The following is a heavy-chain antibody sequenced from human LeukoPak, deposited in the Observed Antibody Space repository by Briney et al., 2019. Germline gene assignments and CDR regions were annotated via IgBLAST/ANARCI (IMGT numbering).Heavy chain of an antibody. CDR2: ISWNSGSI. CDR3: AKAAPYDSSGYGSPRFDY. V-gene: IGHV3-9*01. J-gene: IGHJ4*02. CDR1: GFTFRSYA. Sequence: GGSLRLSCAASGFTFRSYAIYWVRQAPGKGLEWVSGISWNSGSIGYADSVKGRFTISRDNAKNSLYLQMNSLRAEDTALYYCAKAAPYDSSGYGSPRFDYWGQGTLVTVSS. D-gene: IGHD3-22*01.